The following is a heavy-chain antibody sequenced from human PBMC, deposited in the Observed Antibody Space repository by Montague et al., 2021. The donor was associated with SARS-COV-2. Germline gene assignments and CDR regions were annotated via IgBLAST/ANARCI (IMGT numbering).Heavy chain of an antibody. CDR1: GGSFSGYY. Sequence: SETLSLTCAVYGGSFSGYYWSWIRQPPGKGLEWIGEIHHSGSTNYNPSLKSRVTISVDTSKNQFSLKLSSVTAADTAVYYCASVTLGYCSSTSCYSDWFDPWGQGTLVTVSS. D-gene: IGHD2-2*02. CDR3: ASVTLGYCSSTSCYSDWFDP. CDR2: IHHSGST. V-gene: IGHV4-34*01. J-gene: IGHJ5*02.